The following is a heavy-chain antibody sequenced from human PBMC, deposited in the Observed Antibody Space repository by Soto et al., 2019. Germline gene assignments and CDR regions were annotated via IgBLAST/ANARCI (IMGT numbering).Heavy chain of an antibody. CDR3: ASKGYNYCSGGSCYNGGYYYYYYMDV. D-gene: IGHD2-15*01. CDR2: INSDGSST. CDR1: GFTCNSYW. V-gene: IGHV3-74*01. Sequence: GGSLRLSCAASGFTCNSYWMHWVRQAPGKGLVWVSRINSDGSSTSYADSVKGRFTISRDNAKNTLYLQMNSLRAEDTAVYYCASKGYNYCSGGSCYNGGYYYYYYMDVWGKGTTVTVSS. J-gene: IGHJ6*03.